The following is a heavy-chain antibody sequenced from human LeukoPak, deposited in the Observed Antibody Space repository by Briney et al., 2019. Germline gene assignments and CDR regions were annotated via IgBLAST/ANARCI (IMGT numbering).Heavy chain of an antibody. D-gene: IGHD4-17*01. V-gene: IGHV3-21*01. J-gene: IGHJ4*02. CDR3: ARVSTVTPDY. CDR2: ISSSSSYI. Sequence: GGSLRLSCAVSGFTFSSYAMNWVRQAPGKGLEWVSSISSSSSYIYYADSVKGRFTIPRDNAKNSLYLQMNSLRAEDTAVYYCARVSTVTPDYWGQGTLVTVSS. CDR1: GFTFSSYA.